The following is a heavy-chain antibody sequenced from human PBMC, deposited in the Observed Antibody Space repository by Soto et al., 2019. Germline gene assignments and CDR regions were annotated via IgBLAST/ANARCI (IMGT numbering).Heavy chain of an antibody. V-gene: IGHV4-59*01. Sequence: PSETLSLTCTVSGGSISSYYWSWIRQPPGKGLEWIGYIYYSGSTNYNPSLKSRVTISVDTSKNQFSLKLSSVTAADTAVYYCARLDRQNYYDSSGSLHYCGQGTLVTVYS. CDR3: ARLDRQNYYDSSGSLHY. CDR2: IYYSGST. CDR1: GGSISSYY. D-gene: IGHD3-22*01. J-gene: IGHJ4*02.